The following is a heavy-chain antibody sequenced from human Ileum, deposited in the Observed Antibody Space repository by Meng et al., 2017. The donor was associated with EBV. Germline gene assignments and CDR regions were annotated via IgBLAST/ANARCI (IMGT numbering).Heavy chain of an antibody. CDR1: WSSIDTRGVD. CDR3: AHSLMSTTSLTRYFDS. J-gene: IGHJ4*02. V-gene: IGHV2-5*02. D-gene: IGHD1-1*01. CDR2: IYWDDDK. Sequence: HNTLKGDGTVMRKPSTPLQLTCIFSWSSIDTRGVDVDRIRQHTGKALEWLALIYWDDDKSYSLSLRPSLIITKATSRNQVVLTMPNMDHVDTGTYYCAHSLMSTTSLTRYFDSWGQGTLVTVSS.